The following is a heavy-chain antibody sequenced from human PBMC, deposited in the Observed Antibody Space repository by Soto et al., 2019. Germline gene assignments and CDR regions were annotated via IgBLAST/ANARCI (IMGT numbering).Heavy chain of an antibody. CDR2: ISYDGSNK. Sequence: QVQLVESGGGVVQPGRSLRLSCAASGFTFNSYAMHWVRQAPGKGLEWVAVISYDGSNKYYADSVKGRFTISRDNSENTLYLQMNSLRAEDTAVYYCARPDSGGDALDIWGQGTMVTVSS. D-gene: IGHD2-21*01. V-gene: IGHV3-30-3*01. J-gene: IGHJ3*02. CDR1: GFTFNSYA. CDR3: ARPDSGGDALDI.